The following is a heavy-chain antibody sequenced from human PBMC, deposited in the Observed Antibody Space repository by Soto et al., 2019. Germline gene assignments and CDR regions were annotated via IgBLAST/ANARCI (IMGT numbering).Heavy chain of an antibody. Sequence: XASLRLSCAASGFSFVNYAMNWVRQAPGKGLEWVSGLSGSGTSTYYADSVKGRFTISRDNSRDTLFLQMNSLTADDTAVYYCAKATTNGGWFNPFDSWGQGALVTVSS. J-gene: IGHJ4*02. CDR2: LSGSGTST. V-gene: IGHV3-23*01. CDR3: AKATTNGGWFNPFDS. CDR1: GFSFVNYA. D-gene: IGHD6-19*01.